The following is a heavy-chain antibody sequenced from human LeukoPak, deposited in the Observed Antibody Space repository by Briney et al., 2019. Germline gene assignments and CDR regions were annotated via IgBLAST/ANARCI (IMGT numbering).Heavy chain of an antibody. CDR3: ARRAAAAGTIPEYYFDY. D-gene: IGHD6-13*01. CDR2: IFYTGNT. J-gene: IGHJ4*02. V-gene: IGHV4-39*02. Sequence: SETLSLTCTVSGGSISSHHWGWIRQPPGKGLEWIGTIFYTGNTYYSPSLKIRVTMSVATSKNHFSLNLSSVTAADTAFYYCARRAAAAGTIPEYYFDYWGQGTLVTVSS. CDR1: GGSISSHH.